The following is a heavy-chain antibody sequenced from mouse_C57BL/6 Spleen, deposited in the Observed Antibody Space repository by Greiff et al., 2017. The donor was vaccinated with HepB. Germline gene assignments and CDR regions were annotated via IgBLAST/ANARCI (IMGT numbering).Heavy chain of an antibody. Sequence: EVQLVESGGGLVQSGRSLRLSCATSGFTFSDFYMEWVRQAPGKGLEWIAASRNKANDYTTEYSASVKGRFIVSRDTSQSILYLQMNALRAEDTAIYYCARDAYEGFDYWGQGTTLTVSS. J-gene: IGHJ2*01. CDR1: GFTFSDFY. D-gene: IGHD1-1*01. CDR3: ARDAYEGFDY. V-gene: IGHV7-1*01. CDR2: SRNKANDYTT.